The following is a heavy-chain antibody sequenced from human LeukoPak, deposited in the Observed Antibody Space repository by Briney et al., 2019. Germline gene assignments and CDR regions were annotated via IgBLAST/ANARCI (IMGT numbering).Heavy chain of an antibody. J-gene: IGHJ3*02. V-gene: IGHV1-46*01. CDR2: INPSGGST. CDR1: GYTFTSYY. CDR3: ARVVEMATIEGDAFDI. D-gene: IGHD5-24*01. Sequence: ASVKVSCKASGYTFTSYYMHWVRQAPGQGLEWMGIINPSGGSTSYAQKFQGRVTMTRDMSTSTVYMELSSLRSEDTAVYYCARVVEMATIEGDAFDIWGQGTMVTVSS.